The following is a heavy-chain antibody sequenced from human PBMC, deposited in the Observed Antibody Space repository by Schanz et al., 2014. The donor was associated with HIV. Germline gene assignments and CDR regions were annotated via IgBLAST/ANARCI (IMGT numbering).Heavy chain of an antibody. CDR2: ISSSSSYT. J-gene: IGHJ4*02. CDR1: GFTLSSFT. Sequence: VQLVESGGCVVQPGKSLRLSCAASGFTLSSFTMNWVRQAPGKGLEWVSSISSSSSYTYYADSVKGRFAISRDNAKNSLFLQMNSLRAEDTAVYYCARVPRWLQPHFDYWGQGILVTVSP. CDR3: ARVPRWLQPHFDY. D-gene: IGHD5-12*01. V-gene: IGHV3-21*01.